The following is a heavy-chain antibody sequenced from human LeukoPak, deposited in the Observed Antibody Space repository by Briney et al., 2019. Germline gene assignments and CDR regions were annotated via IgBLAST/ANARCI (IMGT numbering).Heavy chain of an antibody. J-gene: IGHJ6*02. Sequence: QPGRSLRLSCAASGFTFDDYAMHWVRQAPGKGLEWVSGISWNSGSIGYADSVKGRFTISRDNAKNSLYLQMNSLRAEDTALYYCSKDISAGGLDVWGPGTPVTVSS. CDR3: SKDISAGGLDV. CDR1: GFTFDDYA. D-gene: IGHD3-16*02. V-gene: IGHV3-9*01. CDR2: ISWNSGSI.